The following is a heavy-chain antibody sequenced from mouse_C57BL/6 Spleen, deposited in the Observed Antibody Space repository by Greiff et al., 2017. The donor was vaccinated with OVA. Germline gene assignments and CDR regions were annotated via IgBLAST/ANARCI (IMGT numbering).Heavy chain of an antibody. CDR1: GYTFTSYW. D-gene: IGHD1-1*01. CDR2: IDPSDSET. Sequence: QVQLQQSGAELVRPGSSVKLSCKASGYTFTSYWMHWVKQRPIQGLEWIGNIDPSDSETHYNQKFKDKATLTVDKSSSTAYMQLSSLTSEDSAVYYCAREGITTVVGCFDYWGQGTTLTVSS. V-gene: IGHV1-52*01. J-gene: IGHJ2*01. CDR3: AREGITTVVGCFDY.